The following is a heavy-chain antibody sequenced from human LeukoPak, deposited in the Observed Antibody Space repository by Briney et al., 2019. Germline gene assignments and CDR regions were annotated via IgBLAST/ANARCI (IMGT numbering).Heavy chain of an antibody. CDR2: IYHSGST. CDR3: ARLAVAGAEGSYSYYGMDV. J-gene: IGHJ6*02. Sequence: PSQTLSLTCAVSGGSISSGGYSWSWIRQPPGKGLEWIGYIYHSGSTYYNPSLKSRVTISVDRSKNQFSLKLSSVTAADTAVYYCARLAVAGAEGSYSYYGMDVWGQGTTVTVSS. D-gene: IGHD6-19*01. CDR1: GGSISSGGYS. V-gene: IGHV4-30-2*01.